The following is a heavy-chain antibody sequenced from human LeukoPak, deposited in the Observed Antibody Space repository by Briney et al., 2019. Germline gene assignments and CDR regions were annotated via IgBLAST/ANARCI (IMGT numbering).Heavy chain of an antibody. CDR1: GYTFTTSG. CDR2: INVYNGNT. CDR3: ARGLVVPAAMGEFDY. Sequence: ASVKVSCKASGYTFTTSGINWVRQAPGQGLEWMGCINVYNGNTNYAQKFQSRITMTRDTSTSTAYMELRSLKSDDTAVYYCARGLVVPAAMGEFDYWGQGTLIAVSS. J-gene: IGHJ4*02. V-gene: IGHV1-18*01. D-gene: IGHD2-2*01.